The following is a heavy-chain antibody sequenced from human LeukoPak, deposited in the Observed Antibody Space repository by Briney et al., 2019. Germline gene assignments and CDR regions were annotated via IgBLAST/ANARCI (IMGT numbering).Heavy chain of an antibody. V-gene: IGHV3-64*01. J-gene: IGHJ4*02. CDR2: ISTNGDRT. CDR1: GFTFSSYA. CDR3: ARDKAAVGNDY. D-gene: IGHD6-13*01. Sequence: PGGSLRLSCAASGFTFSSYAMHWVRQAPGKGLEYVSVISTNGDRTHYANSVKGRFTISRDNSKNTLYLQMGSLRPEDMAVYYCARDKAAVGNDYWGLGTLVTVSS.